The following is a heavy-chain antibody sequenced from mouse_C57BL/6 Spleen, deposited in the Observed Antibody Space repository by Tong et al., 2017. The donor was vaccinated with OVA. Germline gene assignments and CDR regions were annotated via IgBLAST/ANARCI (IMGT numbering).Heavy chain of an antibody. D-gene: IGHD1-1*01. Sequence: EVQLVESGGGLVKLGGSLKLSCAASGFTFSDYGMHWVRQAPEKGLEWVAYISSGSSTIYYADTVKGRFTISRDNAKNTLFLQMTSLRSEDTAMYYCARGYYYGSIGDYWGQGTTLTVSS. V-gene: IGHV5-17*01. J-gene: IGHJ2*01. CDR3: ARGYYYGSIGDY. CDR1: GFTFSDYG. CDR2: ISSGSSTI.